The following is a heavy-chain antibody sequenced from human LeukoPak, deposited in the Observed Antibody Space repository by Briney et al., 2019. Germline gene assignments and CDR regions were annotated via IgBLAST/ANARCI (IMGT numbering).Heavy chain of an antibody. J-gene: IGHJ4*02. CDR2: IYSGGST. V-gene: IGHV3-66*01. D-gene: IGHD6-19*01. CDR3: ARENFSGWYSDY. CDR1: GFTFSSYA. Sequence: PGGSLRLSCAASGFTFSSYAMSWVRQAPGKGLEWVSVIYSGGSTYYADSVKGRFTISRDNSKNTLYPQMNSLRAEDTAVYYCARENFSGWYSDYWGQGTLVTVSS.